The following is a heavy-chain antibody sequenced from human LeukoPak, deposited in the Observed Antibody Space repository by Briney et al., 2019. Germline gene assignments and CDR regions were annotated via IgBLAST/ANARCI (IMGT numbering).Heavy chain of an antibody. CDR2: IKRKTDGGTT. Sequence: PGGFLRLSCAASGFTFSNAWMTWVRQAPGKGLEWVGRIKRKTDGGTTDYAAPVKGRFTISRDDSKNTLYLEMNSLKTEDTAVYYCTSTLGYWGQGTLVTVSS. CDR1: GFTFSNAW. J-gene: IGHJ4*02. D-gene: IGHD6-13*01. CDR3: TSTLGY. V-gene: IGHV3-15*01.